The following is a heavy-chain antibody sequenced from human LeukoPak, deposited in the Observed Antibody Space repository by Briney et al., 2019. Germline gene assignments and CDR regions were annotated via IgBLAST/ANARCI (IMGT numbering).Heavy chain of an antibody. D-gene: IGHD6-19*01. V-gene: IGHV4-39*01. CDR2: IYYSGST. CDR1: GGSISSSSYY. Sequence: PSETLSLTCTVSGGSISSSSYYWGWIRQPPGKGLEWIGSIYYSGSTYYNPSLKSRVTISVDTSKNQFSLKLSSVTAADTAVYYCARRSSGWLRGWFDPWGQGTLVTVSS. CDR3: ARRSSGWLRGWFDP. J-gene: IGHJ5*02.